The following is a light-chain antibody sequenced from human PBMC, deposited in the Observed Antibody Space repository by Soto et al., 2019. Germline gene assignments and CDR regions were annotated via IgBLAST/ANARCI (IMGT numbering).Light chain of an antibody. CDR2: GAS. V-gene: IGKV3-20*01. J-gene: IGKJ5*01. Sequence: PGEIAPLSCRVSQFTNGKYVAWYQQRHGLPPRLLVYGASKRAPGIPDRFRGSGSGSEFTLTISAVEPEDFAVYFCQHFGSSPPVTFGQGTRLEI. CDR3: QHFGSSPPVT. CDR1: QFTNGKY.